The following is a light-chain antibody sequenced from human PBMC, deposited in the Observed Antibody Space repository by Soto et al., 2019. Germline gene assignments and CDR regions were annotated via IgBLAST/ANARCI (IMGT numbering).Light chain of an antibody. Sequence: DIQLTQSPSTLSASVGDRVTITCRASQSISYWLSWYQQKAGKAPKLLIYTASNLNGGGPSRFSGSGSGTEFTLTISSMQADDFATYHCQQYDGYSGLTFGGGTKVEIK. J-gene: IGKJ4*01. CDR3: QQYDGYSGLT. CDR1: QSISYW. CDR2: TAS. V-gene: IGKV1-5*03.